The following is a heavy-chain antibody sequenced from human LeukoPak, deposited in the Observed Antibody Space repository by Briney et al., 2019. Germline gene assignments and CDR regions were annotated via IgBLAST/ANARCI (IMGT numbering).Heavy chain of an antibody. D-gene: IGHD3-10*01. V-gene: IGHV3-33*01. CDR2: IWYDGNKK. CDR1: AVNSRRDA. Sequence: GGSLRPSCAASAVNSRRDAMHWVRQAPGKGLEWVALIWYDGNKKYFEDSVKGRFTISRDNAKDTLFLQMNSLRADDTAVYYCARGLAGCYFDYWGQGTLVTVSS. J-gene: IGHJ4*02. CDR3: ARGLAGCYFDY.